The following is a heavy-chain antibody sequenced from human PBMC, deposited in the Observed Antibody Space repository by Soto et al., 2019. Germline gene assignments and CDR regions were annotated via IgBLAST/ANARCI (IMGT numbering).Heavy chain of an antibody. CDR3: AGGGPDYYDTPGYPNWFDP. CDR1: GYSFTSYW. CDR2: IDPSDSYT. Sequence: PGESLKISCKGSGYSFTSYWISWVRQMPGKGLEWMGRIDPSDSYTNYSPSFQGHVTISADKSISTAYLQWSSLKASDTAMYFCAGGGPDYYDTPGYPNWFDPWGQGTLVTVSS. V-gene: IGHV5-10-1*01. J-gene: IGHJ5*02. D-gene: IGHD3-22*01.